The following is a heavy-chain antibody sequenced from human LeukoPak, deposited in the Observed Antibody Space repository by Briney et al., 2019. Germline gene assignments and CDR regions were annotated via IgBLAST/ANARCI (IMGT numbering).Heavy chain of an antibody. J-gene: IGHJ4*02. CDR1: GGSICSYY. CDR2: IYTSGST. Sequence: SETLSLTCTVSGGSICSYYWSWIRQPAGKGLEWIGRIYTSGSTNYNPSLKSRVTMSVDTSKNQFSLKLSSVTAADTAVYYCARVGTYYYDSSGYYYFDYWGQGTLVTVSS. V-gene: IGHV4-4*07. CDR3: ARVGTYYYDSSGYYYFDY. D-gene: IGHD3-22*01.